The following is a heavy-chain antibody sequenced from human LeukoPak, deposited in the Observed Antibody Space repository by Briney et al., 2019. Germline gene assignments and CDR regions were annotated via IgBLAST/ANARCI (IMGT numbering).Heavy chain of an antibody. CDR2: ISGSGGST. Sequence: GGTLRLSCAASGFTFSSYGMSWVRQAPGKGLEWVSAISGSGGSTYYADSVKGRFTISRDNSKNTLYLQMNSLRAEDTAVYYCARSFLGYNHFTFDYWGQGTLVTVSS. CDR1: GFTFSSYG. D-gene: IGHD3-3*02. V-gene: IGHV3-23*01. CDR3: ARSFLGYNHFTFDY. J-gene: IGHJ4*02.